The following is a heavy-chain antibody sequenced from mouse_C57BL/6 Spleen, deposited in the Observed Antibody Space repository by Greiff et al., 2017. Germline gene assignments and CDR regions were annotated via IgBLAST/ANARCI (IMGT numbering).Heavy chain of an antibody. CDR1: GYTFTDYY. V-gene: IGHV1-19*01. CDR3: ASPYDYDGYWYFDV. D-gene: IGHD2-4*01. J-gene: IGHJ1*03. CDR2: INPYNGGT. Sequence: VQLQQSGPVLVKPGASVKMSCKASGYTFTDYYMNWVKQSHGKSLEWIGVINPYNGGTSYNQKFKGKATLTVDKSSSTAYMELNSLTSEDSAVYDCASPYDYDGYWYFDVWGTGTTVTVSS.